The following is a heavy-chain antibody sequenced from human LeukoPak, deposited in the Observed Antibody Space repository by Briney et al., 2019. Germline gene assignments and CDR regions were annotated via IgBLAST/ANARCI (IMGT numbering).Heavy chain of an antibody. V-gene: IGHV1-8*01. J-gene: IGHJ4*02. D-gene: IGHD3-22*01. Sequence: ASVKVSCKASGYTFTSYDINWVRQATGQGLEWMGWMNPHSGNTGYAQNFQGRVTMTRNTSIRTAYMELSSLRSEDTAVYYCARDLTTISMTVVAPTFDYWGQGTLVTVSS. CDR3: ARDLTTISMTVVAPTFDY. CDR1: GYTFTSYD. CDR2: MNPHSGNT.